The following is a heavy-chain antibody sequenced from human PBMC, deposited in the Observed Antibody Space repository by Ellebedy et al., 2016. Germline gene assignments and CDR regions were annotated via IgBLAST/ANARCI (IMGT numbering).Heavy chain of an antibody. D-gene: IGHD6-13*01. Sequence: ASVKVSCKVSGYTFTGYYMHWLRQAPGQGLEWMGWINPNSSDTKYAQKFQGRVTITGDTPIKTAYLELSRLTSEDTAVYYCARVHTAWYHDFWGQGTLVTVSS. CDR1: GYTFTGYY. CDR3: ARVHTAWYHDF. V-gene: IGHV1-2*02. CDR2: INPNSSDT. J-gene: IGHJ4*02.